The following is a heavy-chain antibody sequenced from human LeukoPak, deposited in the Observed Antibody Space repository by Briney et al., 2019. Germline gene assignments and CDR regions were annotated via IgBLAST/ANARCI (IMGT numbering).Heavy chain of an antibody. D-gene: IGHD6-13*01. CDR3: ARRPPYSSSWGQLDY. CDR2: ISYGGSNK. J-gene: IGHJ4*02. CDR1: GFTFSSYA. V-gene: IGHV3-30-3*01. Sequence: GRSLRLSCAASGFTFSSYAMHWVRQAPGKGLEWVAVISYGGSNKYYADSVKGRFTISRDNSKNTLYLQMNSLRAEDTAVYYCARRPPYSSSWGQLDYWGQGTLVTVSS.